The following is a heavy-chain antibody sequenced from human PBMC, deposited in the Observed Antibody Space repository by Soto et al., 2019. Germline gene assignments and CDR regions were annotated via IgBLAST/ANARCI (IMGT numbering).Heavy chain of an antibody. Sequence: QVQLQESGPGLLKPSETLSLTCTVSGGSISRYHWSWIRQSPGKGLEWIGYMSHSGSTNYNPSLQSRVTMSADTFKNQLSLTVTSLTAADTAVYYCARSESGLDSGDVWGQGTLVTVSS. CDR1: GGSISRYH. V-gene: IGHV4-59*01. D-gene: IGHD5-12*01. CDR2: MSHSGST. J-gene: IGHJ4*02. CDR3: ARSESGLDSGDV.